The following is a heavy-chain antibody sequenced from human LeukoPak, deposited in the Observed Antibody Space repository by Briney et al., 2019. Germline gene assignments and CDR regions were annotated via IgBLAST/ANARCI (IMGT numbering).Heavy chain of an antibody. Sequence: SETLSLTCTVSGGSVSSGSYYWSWIRQPAGKGLEWIGRIYSSGSTNYNPSLKSRVTMSVDTSNNQFSLKLSSVTAADTAVYYCARDPYCSGGSWYLNWFDPWGQGTLVTVSS. D-gene: IGHD2-15*01. V-gene: IGHV4-61*02. CDR2: IYSSGST. J-gene: IGHJ5*02. CDR3: ARDPYCSGGSWYLNWFDP. CDR1: GGSVSSGSYY.